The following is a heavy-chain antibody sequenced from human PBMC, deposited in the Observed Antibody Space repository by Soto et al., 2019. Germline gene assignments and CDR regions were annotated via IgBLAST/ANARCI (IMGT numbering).Heavy chain of an antibody. J-gene: IGHJ5*02. D-gene: IGHD3-9*01. Sequence: QVQLQESGPGLVKPSETLSLTCTVSGGSISSYYWRWVRQPPGKGLEWIGYIYYSGSTNYNPSLKSRVTISVDTSKNQFSLKLSSVTAADTAVYYCARSTIGWLLPYNWFDPWGQGTLVTVSS. CDR2: IYYSGST. CDR3: ARSTIGWLLPYNWFDP. CDR1: GGSISSYY. V-gene: IGHV4-59*01.